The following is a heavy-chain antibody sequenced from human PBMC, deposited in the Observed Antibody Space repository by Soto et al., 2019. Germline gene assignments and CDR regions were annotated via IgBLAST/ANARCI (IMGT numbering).Heavy chain of an antibody. Sequence: EVQLVESGGGLVKPGGSLRLSCAASGFTFSNAWMNWVRQAPGKGLEWVGRIKSKTDGGTTDYAAPVKGRFTISKDDSKNTLYLQMNSLKTEDTAVYYCTTFPPAVYSSGWYCGWGQGTLVNVSS. J-gene: IGHJ4*02. CDR3: TTFPPAVYSSGWYCG. CDR2: IKSKTDGGTT. CDR1: GFTFSNAW. D-gene: IGHD6-19*01. V-gene: IGHV3-15*07.